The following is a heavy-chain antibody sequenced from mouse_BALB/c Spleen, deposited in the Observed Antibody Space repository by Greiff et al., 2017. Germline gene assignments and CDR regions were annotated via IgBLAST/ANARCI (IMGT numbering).Heavy chain of an antibody. V-gene: IGHV1-5*01. D-gene: IGHD4-1*01. Sequence: EVKLVESGTVLARPGASVKMSCKASGYTFTSYWMHWVKQRPGQGLEWIGAIYPGNSDTSYNQKFKGKAKLTAVTSTSTAYMELSSLTNEDSAVYYCTRGEVTGNYFDYWGQGTTLTVSS. CDR3: TRGEVTGNYFDY. J-gene: IGHJ2*01. CDR1: GYTFTSYW. CDR2: IYPGNSDT.